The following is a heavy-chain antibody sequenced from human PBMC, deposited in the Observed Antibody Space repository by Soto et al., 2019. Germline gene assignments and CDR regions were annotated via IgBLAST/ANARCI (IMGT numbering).Heavy chain of an antibody. D-gene: IGHD6-19*01. V-gene: IGHV1-24*01. J-gene: IGHJ3*02. CDR3: ATASHYSSGWNDAFDI. CDR1: GYTLTELS. Sequence: QVQLGQSGAEVKKPGASVKVSCKVSGYTLTELSMHWVRQAPGKGLGWMGGFDPEDGETIYAQKLQGRVTMTEDTSTDTAYMELSSLRSEDTAVYYCATASHYSSGWNDAFDIWGQGTMVTVSS. CDR2: FDPEDGET.